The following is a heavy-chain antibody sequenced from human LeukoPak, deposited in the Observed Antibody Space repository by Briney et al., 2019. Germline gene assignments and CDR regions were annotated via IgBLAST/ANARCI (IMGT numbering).Heavy chain of an antibody. Sequence: GESLKISCKGSGYSFTSYWIGWVRQMPGKGLEWMGIIYPGGSDTRYSPSFQGQVTISADKSISTTYLQWSSLKASDTAMYYCARSYRTWSGYPYYYMDVWGKGTTVTVSS. V-gene: IGHV5-51*01. CDR3: ARSYRTWSGYPYYYMDV. D-gene: IGHD3-3*01. CDR2: IYPGGSDT. CDR1: GYSFTSYW. J-gene: IGHJ6*03.